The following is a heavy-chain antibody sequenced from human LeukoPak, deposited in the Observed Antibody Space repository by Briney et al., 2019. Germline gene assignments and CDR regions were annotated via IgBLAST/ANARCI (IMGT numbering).Heavy chain of an antibody. CDR3: AREVVETLQHSDAFDI. Sequence: ASVKVSCKATGYTFTTYAISWVRQAPGQGLEWMGGINPIVGTATYAQKFQGRVTLTTDASTSTVYMELNSLRSEDTAVYYCAREVVETLQHSDAFDIWGQGTMVTVSS. V-gene: IGHV1-69*05. D-gene: IGHD4-23*01. CDR2: INPIVGTA. CDR1: GYTFTTYA. J-gene: IGHJ3*02.